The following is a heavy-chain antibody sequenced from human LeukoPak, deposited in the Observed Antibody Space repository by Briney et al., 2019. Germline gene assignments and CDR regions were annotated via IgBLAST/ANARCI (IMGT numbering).Heavy chain of an antibody. V-gene: IGHV1-24*01. Sequence: ASVTVSCKVSGYTLTELSMHWVRQAPGKGLEWMGGFDPEDGETIYAQKFQGRVTMTEDTSTDTAYMELSSLRSEDTAVYYCATDESALVGATITNYYGMDVWGQGTTVTVSS. CDR1: GYTLTELS. CDR2: FDPEDGET. D-gene: IGHD1-26*01. J-gene: IGHJ6*02. CDR3: ATDESALVGATITNYYGMDV.